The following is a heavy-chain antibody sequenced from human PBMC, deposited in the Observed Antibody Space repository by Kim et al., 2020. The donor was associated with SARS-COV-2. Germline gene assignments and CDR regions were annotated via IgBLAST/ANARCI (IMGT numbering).Heavy chain of an antibody. CDR3: AKDYSGRYFLGAFDL. Sequence: DSVKGRITRSSDNAKNSLYVQMNRLRAEDTALYYCAKDYSGRYFLGAFDLWGQGTMVTVSS. J-gene: IGHJ3*01. D-gene: IGHD1-26*01. V-gene: IGHV3-9*01.